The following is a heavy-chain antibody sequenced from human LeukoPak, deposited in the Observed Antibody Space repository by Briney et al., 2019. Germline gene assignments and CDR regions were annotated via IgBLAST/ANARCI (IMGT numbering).Heavy chain of an antibody. CDR3: ATYRQVLLPFES. V-gene: IGHV3-23*01. J-gene: IGHJ4*02. D-gene: IGHD5-18*01. Sequence: PGGSLRLSCAASGFTFSSYGMSWVRQAPGKGLEWVPAISGSGGSTYYADSVRGRFTISRDNSKSILSLQMNSLRAEDTAIYYCATYRQVLLPFESWGQGTLVTVSS. CDR1: GFTFSSYG. CDR2: ISGSGGST.